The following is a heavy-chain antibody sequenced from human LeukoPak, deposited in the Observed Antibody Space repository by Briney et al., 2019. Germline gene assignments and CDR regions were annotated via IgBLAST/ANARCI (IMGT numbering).Heavy chain of an antibody. V-gene: IGHV3-23*01. J-gene: IGHJ3*02. Sequence: PEGSLRLSCAASGFTFSSFATSWVRQAPGKGLEWVSGISASGGSTYYADSVKGRFTISRDNSKNTLYLQMNSLRAEDTAVYYCTKGFYDNSASGVFDIWGQGTMVTVSS. D-gene: IGHD3-22*01. CDR3: TKGFYDNSASGVFDI. CDR1: GFTFSSFA. CDR2: ISASGGST.